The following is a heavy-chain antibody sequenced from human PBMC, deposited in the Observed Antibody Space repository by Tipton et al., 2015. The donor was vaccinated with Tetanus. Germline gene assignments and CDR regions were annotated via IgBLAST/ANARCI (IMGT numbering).Heavy chain of an antibody. J-gene: IGHJ4*02. V-gene: IGHV4-34*01. CDR2: INHSGST. D-gene: IGHD2-15*01. CDR3: ARGLAVVVVVAATQNYFDY. CDR1: GGSFSGYY. Sequence: TLSLTCAVYGGSFSGYYWSWIRQPPGKGLEWIGEINHSGSTNYNPSLKSRVTISVDTSKNQFSLKLSSVTAADTAVYYCARGLAVVVVVAATQNYFDYWGQGTLVTVSS.